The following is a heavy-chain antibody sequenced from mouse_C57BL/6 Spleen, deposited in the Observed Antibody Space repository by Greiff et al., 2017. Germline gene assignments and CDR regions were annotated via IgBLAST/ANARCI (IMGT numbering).Heavy chain of an antibody. J-gene: IGHJ1*03. CDR2: ISSGSSTI. CDR3: ARGDYDGDWYFDV. Sequence: EVKLMESGGGLVKPGGSLKLSCAASGFTFSDYGMHWVRQAPEKGLEWVAYISSGSSTIYYADTVKGRFTISRDNAKITLFLQMTSLRSEDTAMYYCARGDYDGDWYFDVWGTGTTVTVSS. D-gene: IGHD2-4*01. V-gene: IGHV5-17*01. CDR1: GFTFSDYG.